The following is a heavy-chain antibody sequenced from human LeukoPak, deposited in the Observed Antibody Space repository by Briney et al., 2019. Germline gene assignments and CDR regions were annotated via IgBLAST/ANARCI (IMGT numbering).Heavy chain of an antibody. J-gene: IGHJ4*02. CDR3: ARDLGLDTTMIFFDF. CDR2: ISAYNGNT. V-gene: IGHV1-18*01. Sequence: ASVEVSCKASGYTFTSFGISWVRQAPGQGPEWMGWISAYNGNTNYIQKFQGRVTMTTDTSTNTAYMELRSLTSDDTAVYYCARDLGLDTTMIFFDFWGQGTLVTVSS. CDR1: GYTFTSFG. D-gene: IGHD5-18*01.